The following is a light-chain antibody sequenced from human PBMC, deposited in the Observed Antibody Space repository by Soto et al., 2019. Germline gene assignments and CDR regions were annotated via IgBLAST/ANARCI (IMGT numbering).Light chain of an antibody. CDR1: QSVSSK. V-gene: IGKV3D-15*01. J-gene: IGKJ5*01. CDR3: QQYNNWPPYT. Sequence: EIVMTQSPATLSVSPGEEATLSCRASQSVSSKLAWYQQKPGQAPRLLIYGASTRATGVPTRISGSGSGTDFTLTISSLQSEDFAVYYCQQYNNWPPYTFGQGTRLEIK. CDR2: GAS.